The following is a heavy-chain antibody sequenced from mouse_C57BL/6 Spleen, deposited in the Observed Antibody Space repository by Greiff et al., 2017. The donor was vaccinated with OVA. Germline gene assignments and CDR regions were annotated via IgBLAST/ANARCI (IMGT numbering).Heavy chain of an antibody. J-gene: IGHJ4*01. V-gene: IGHV1-74*01. CDR1: GYTFTSYW. D-gene: IGHD3-2*02. CDR2: IHPSDSDT. Sequence: QVQLQQPGAELVKPGASVKVSCKASGYTFTSYWMHWVKQRPGQGLEWIGRIHPSDSDTNYNQKFKGKATLTVDKSSSTAYMQLSSLTSDDSAVYYGAIEDGSSGYVRALDYWGQGTSLTVSS. CDR3: AIEDGSSGYVRALDY.